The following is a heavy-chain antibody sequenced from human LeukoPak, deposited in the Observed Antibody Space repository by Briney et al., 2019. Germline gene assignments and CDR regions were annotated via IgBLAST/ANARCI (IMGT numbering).Heavy chain of an antibody. D-gene: IGHD5-24*01. CDR3: VQEARRDGYKLAPVAEH. CDR2: ISETSRKT. CDR1: GFTFNIHA. J-gene: IGHJ1*01. Sequence: GGSLRLSCAASGFTFNIHAMSWVRQAPGKGLEWVSAISETSRKTYYADSVKGRFTISRDNSKNTLYLQMNGLRDEDTAVYYCVQEARRDGYKLAPVAEHWGQGTLVTVSS. V-gene: IGHV3-23*01.